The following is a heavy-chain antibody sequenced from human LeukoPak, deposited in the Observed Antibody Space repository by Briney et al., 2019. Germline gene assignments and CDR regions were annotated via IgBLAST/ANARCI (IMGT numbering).Heavy chain of an antibody. CDR3: ARGDDFSGDY. CDR1: GFTLGNYW. J-gene: IGHJ4*02. CDR2: IHQDGNEK. Sequence: GGSLRLSCAASGFTLGNYWMSWVRQAPGKGLEWVTNIHQDGNEKYYVDSVKGRFTISRDNAKNLLHLQMDSLRVEDTAVYYCARGDDFSGDYWGQGTLVTVSS. D-gene: IGHD3/OR15-3a*01. V-gene: IGHV3-7*04.